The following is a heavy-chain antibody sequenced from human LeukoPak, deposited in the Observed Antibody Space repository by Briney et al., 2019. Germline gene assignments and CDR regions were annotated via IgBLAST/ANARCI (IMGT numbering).Heavy chain of an antibody. D-gene: IGHD1-26*01. CDR1: GGSMTTYY. J-gene: IGHJ5*02. V-gene: IGHV4-59*01. CDR3: ARLVVAVGATTYNWFDP. Sequence: PSETLSLTCTVSGGSMTTYYWSWIRQPPGKGLEWIGYITDSGRTNYNPSLKSRVTISVDTSKNQFSLKLSSVTAADTAVYYCARLVVAVGATTYNWFDPWGQGTLVTVSS. CDR2: ITDSGRT.